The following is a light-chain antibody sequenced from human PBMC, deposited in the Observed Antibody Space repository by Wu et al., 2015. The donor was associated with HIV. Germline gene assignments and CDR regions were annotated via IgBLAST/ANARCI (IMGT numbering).Light chain of an antibody. J-gene: IGKJ4*01. V-gene: IGKV1-9*01. CDR1: QGINSD. CDR2: SAS. CDR3: QQLHNYPPYT. Sequence: GDRVTVSCRASQGINSDLAWYQQKPGSAPDLLIYSASNLQSGVPSRFSGSGSGTTFTLTINSLQPEDSAVYICQQLHNYPPYTFGGGTKVEI.